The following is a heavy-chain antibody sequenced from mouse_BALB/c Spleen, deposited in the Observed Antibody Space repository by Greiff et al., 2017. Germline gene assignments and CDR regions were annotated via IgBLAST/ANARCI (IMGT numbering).Heavy chain of an antibody. CDR2: IYPGSGST. CDR1: GYTFTDYV. J-gene: IGHJ4*01. V-gene: IGHV1-81*01. Sequence: QVQLQQSGPELVKPGASVQMSCKASGYTFTDYVISSVKQRTGHVLEWIGEIYPGSGSTYYNEKFKGKATLTADKSSNTAYMQLSSLTSEDSAVFFCARGGGNYDYYAMDDWGQGTSVTGAS. CDR3: ARGGGNYDYYAMDD. D-gene: IGHD2-1*01.